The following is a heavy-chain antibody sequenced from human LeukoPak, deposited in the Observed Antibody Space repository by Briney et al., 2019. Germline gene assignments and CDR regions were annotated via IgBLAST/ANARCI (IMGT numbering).Heavy chain of an antibody. CDR1: GFTFSSYN. V-gene: IGHV3-21*04. CDR2: ISSSSSYI. D-gene: IGHD4-23*01. J-gene: IGHJ4*02. Sequence: KPGGSLRLSCAASGFTFSSYNMNWVRQAPGKGLEWVSSISSSSSYIYYADSVKGRFTISRDNAKNSLYLQMNSLRAEDTAVYYCARSFVTVAYFDYWGQGTLVTVSS. CDR3: ARSFVTVAYFDY.